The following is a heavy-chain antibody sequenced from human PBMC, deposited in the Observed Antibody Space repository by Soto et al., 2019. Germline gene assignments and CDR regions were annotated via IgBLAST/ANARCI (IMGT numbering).Heavy chain of an antibody. CDR2: IYSGGST. CDR3: ARGSGDYYNLDH. D-gene: IGHD3-10*01. Sequence: EVQLVESGGGLVQPGGSLRLSCTASGFTVSSNYMSWVRQAPGKGLEWVSVIYSGGSTYYADSVKGRFTISRDNSKNTLYLQMNSLRAEDTAVFYCARGSGDYYNLDHWGQGTLVTVSS. J-gene: IGHJ4*02. V-gene: IGHV3-66*01. CDR1: GFTVSSNY.